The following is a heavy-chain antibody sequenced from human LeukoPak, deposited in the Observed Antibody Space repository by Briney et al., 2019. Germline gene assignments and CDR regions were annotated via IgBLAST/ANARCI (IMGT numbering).Heavy chain of an antibody. CDR3: ASLPRYDSSGYYYEDYFDY. J-gene: IGHJ4*02. Sequence: GGSLRLSCAASGFTFSSYEMNWVRQAPGKGLEWVSYISSSGSTIYYADSVKGRFTISRDNAKNSLYLQMNSLRAEDTAVYYYASLPRYDSSGYYYEDYFDYWGQGTLVTVSS. CDR1: GFTFSSYE. V-gene: IGHV3-48*03. CDR2: ISSSGSTI. D-gene: IGHD3-22*01.